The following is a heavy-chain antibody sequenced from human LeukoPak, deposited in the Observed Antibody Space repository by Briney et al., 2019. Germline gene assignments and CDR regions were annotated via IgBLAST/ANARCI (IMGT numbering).Heavy chain of an antibody. J-gene: IGHJ5*02. D-gene: IGHD2-2*01. CDR1: GGSISSYY. V-gene: IGHV4-59*01. CDR2: IYCSGST. Sequence: PSETLSLTCTVSGGSISSYYWSWIRQPPGKGLEWIGYIYCSGSTNYNPSLKSRVTISVDTSKIQFSLKLSSVTAADTAVYYCAREPRPNCSSTSCYLSWFDPWGQGTLVTVSS. CDR3: AREPRPNCSSTSCYLSWFDP.